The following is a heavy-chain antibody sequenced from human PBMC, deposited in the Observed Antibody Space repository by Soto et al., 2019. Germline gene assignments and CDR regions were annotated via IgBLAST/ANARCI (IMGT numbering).Heavy chain of an antibody. V-gene: IGHV3-15*01. CDR2: IKSKTDGGTT. CDR1: GFTLSNAW. J-gene: IGHJ2*01. Sequence: GGSLRLSCAASGFTLSNAWMSWVRQAPGKGLEWVGRIKSKTDGGTTDYAAPVKGRFTISRDDSKNTLYLQMNSLKTEDTAVYYCTTALGSSSWYYGYFDLWGRGTLVTVSS. CDR3: TTALGSSSWYYGYFDL. D-gene: IGHD6-13*01.